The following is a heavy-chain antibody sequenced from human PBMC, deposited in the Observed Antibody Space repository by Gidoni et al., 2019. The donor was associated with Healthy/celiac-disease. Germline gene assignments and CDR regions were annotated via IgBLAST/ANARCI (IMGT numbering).Heavy chain of an antibody. CDR2: ISYDGSNK. CDR1: GFPFSSYG. V-gene: IGHV3-30*18. CDR3: AKVPRGLRFLEWYFNHDAFDI. Sequence: QVQLVESGGGVVQPGRSLRLSCAASGFPFSSYGMHWVRQAPGKGLEWVAVISYDGSNKYYADSVKGRFTISRDNSKNTLYLQMNSLRAEDTAVYYCAKVPRGLRFLEWYFNHDAFDIWGQGTMVTVSS. D-gene: IGHD3-3*01. J-gene: IGHJ3*02.